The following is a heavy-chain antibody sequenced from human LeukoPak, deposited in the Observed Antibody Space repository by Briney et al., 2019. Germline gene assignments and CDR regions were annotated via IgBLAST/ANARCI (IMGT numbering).Heavy chain of an antibody. V-gene: IGHV4-61*02. CDR3: ARDGSLWFGVGWFDP. J-gene: IGHJ5*02. CDR1: GGSISSGSYY. D-gene: IGHD3-10*01. CDR2: IYTSGST. Sequence: PSETLSLTCTVSGGSISSGSYYWSWIRQPAGKGLEWIGRIYTSGSTNYNPSLKSRVTISYTSKNQFSLKLSSVTAADTAVYYCARDGSLWFGVGWFDPWGQGTLVTVSS.